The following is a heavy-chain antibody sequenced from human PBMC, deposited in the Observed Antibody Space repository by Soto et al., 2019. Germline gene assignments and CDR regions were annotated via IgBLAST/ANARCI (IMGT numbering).Heavy chain of an antibody. CDR3: ARGERLSPYFYFYMDV. J-gene: IGHJ6*03. CDR2: ISGSGGST. D-gene: IGHD1-1*01. Sequence: GGSLRLSCAASGFTFSSYAMSWVRQAPGKGLEWVSAISGSGGSTYYADSVKGRFTISRDNSKNTLYLQMNSLRAEDTAVYYCARGERLSPYFYFYMDVWGKGTTVTVSS. V-gene: IGHV3-23*01. CDR1: GFTFSSYA.